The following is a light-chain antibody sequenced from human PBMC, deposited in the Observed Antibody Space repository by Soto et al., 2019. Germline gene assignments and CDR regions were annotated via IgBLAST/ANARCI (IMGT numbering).Light chain of an antibody. CDR1: SSDVGGYNY. V-gene: IGLV2-14*01. Sequence: QSALTQPASVSRSPGQSITISCTGTSSDVGGYNYVSWYQEHPGKAPKLMIYEVSNRPSGISNRFSGSKSGNTASLTISGLQAEDEADYYCTSYTDTTTLVVFGGGTKLTVL. CDR2: EVS. CDR3: TSYTDTTTLVV. J-gene: IGLJ2*01.